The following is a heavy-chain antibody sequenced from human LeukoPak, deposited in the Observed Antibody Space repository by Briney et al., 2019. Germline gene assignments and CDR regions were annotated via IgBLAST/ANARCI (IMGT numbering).Heavy chain of an antibody. Sequence: PGGSLRLSCAASGFAFSDYYMSWIRHAPGKGLEWLSYISSSGNIIYSADSVKGRFTISRDNAKNSLYLQINSLRDEDTPIYYCTRGLVVWGQGALVTVSS. CDR3: TRGLVV. J-gene: IGHJ4*02. V-gene: IGHV3-11*04. CDR1: GFAFSDYY. D-gene: IGHD2-2*01. CDR2: ISSSGNII.